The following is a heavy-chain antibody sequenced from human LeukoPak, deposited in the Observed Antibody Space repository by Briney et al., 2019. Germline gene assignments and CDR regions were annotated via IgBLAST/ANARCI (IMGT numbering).Heavy chain of an antibody. D-gene: IGHD3-10*01. V-gene: IGHV5-10-1*01. CDR3: ARRVNTMVRGVIFNWFDP. Sequence: GESLKISCKGSGYIFTSYWISWVRQMPGKGLEWMGRIDPSDSYTNYSPSFQGHVTISADKSISTAYLQWSSLKASDTAMYYCARRVNTMVRGVIFNWFDPWGQGTLVTVSS. CDR1: GYIFTSYW. J-gene: IGHJ5*02. CDR2: IDPSDSYT.